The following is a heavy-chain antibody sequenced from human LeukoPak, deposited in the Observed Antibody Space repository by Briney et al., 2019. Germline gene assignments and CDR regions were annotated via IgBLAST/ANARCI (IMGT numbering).Heavy chain of an antibody. Sequence: SETLSLTCTVSGGSISSYYWSWIRQSPGKGLEWIGYIYYSGSTNYNPSLKSRVTISVDTSKNQFSLKLSSVTAADTAVYYCARGVFYYYYGMDVWGQGTTVTVSS. V-gene: IGHV4-59*08. CDR1: GGSISSYY. CDR2: IYYSGST. J-gene: IGHJ6*02. CDR3: ARGVFYYYYGMDV.